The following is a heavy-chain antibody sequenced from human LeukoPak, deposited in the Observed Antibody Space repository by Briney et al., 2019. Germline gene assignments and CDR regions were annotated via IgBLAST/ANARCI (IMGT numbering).Heavy chain of an antibody. CDR1: GGSFSSYA. V-gene: IGHV1-69*04. CDR2: IIPILGIA. J-gene: IGHJ4*02. Sequence: SVTVSCKASGGSFSSYAISWVRQAPGQGLEWMGRIIPILGIANYAQKFQGGVTITADKSTSTAYMELSSLRSEDTAVYYCARANSGYDYFDYWGQGTLVTVSS. CDR3: ARANSGYDYFDY. D-gene: IGHD5-12*01.